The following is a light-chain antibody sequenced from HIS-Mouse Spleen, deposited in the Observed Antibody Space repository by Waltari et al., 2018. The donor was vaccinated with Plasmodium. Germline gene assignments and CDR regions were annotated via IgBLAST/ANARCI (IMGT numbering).Light chain of an antibody. CDR1: ALPTKY. J-gene: IGLJ3*02. CDR3: YSTDSSGKHRV. V-gene: IGLV3-10*01. Sequence: SYELTQPPSVSVSPGQTARITCSGDALPTKYAYWYQQKSGQAPGLVSYEDSKRPSGIPERFSGSRSGTMATLTISGAKVEDEADYYCYSTDSSGKHRVFGGGTKLTVL. CDR2: EDS.